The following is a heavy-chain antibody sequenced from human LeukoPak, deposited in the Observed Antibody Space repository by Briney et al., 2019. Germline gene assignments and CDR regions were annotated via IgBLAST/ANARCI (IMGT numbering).Heavy chain of an antibody. CDR2: ISGSGGST. CDR3: AKVGEVQLWWPLDY. Sequence: PGGSLRLSCAASGFTFSSYAMSWVRQAPGKGLRWVSAISGSGGSTYYADSVKGRFTISRDNSKNTLYLQMNSLRAEDTAVYYCAKVGEVQLWWPLDYWGQGTLVTVSS. D-gene: IGHD5-18*01. V-gene: IGHV3-23*01. CDR1: GFTFSSYA. J-gene: IGHJ4*02.